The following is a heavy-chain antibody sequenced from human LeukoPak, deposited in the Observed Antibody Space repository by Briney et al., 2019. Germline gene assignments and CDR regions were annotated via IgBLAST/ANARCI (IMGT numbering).Heavy chain of an antibody. D-gene: IGHD3-10*01. V-gene: IGHV3-23*01. J-gene: IGHJ4*02. CDR1: GFTLRTCA. CDR2: ISGTTIRT. CDR3: AKHHGCSNYAHFDS. Sequence: GGSLRLSCAASGFTLRTCAMSWVRQAPGKGLEWVSGISGTTIRTFYADSVMGRFTISRGSSHSTLSLQMNSLRAEDTAVYYCAKHHGCSNYAHFDSWGPGILVTVSS.